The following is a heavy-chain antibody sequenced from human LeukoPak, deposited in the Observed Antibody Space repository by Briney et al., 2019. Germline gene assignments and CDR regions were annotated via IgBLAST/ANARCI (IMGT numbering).Heavy chain of an antibody. V-gene: IGHV1-8*01. CDR1: GYTFTSYD. Sequence: ASVKVSCKASGYTFTSYDISWVRQATGQGLEWMGWMNPNSGNTGYAQKFQGRVTMTRNTSISTAYMELSSLRSEDTALYYCARCDSNYVYYYYYMDVWGKGTTVTVSS. CDR3: ARCDSNYVYYYYYMDV. J-gene: IGHJ6*03. D-gene: IGHD4-11*01. CDR2: MNPNSGNT.